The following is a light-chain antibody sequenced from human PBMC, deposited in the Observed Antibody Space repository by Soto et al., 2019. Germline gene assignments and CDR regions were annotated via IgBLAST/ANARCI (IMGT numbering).Light chain of an antibody. J-gene: IGKJ1*01. CDR1: QSVSSN. CDR3: QHYNNSPPWT. V-gene: IGKV3-15*01. Sequence: EIVMTQSPATLSVSPGERATLSCRASQSVSSNLAWYQQKLGQAPRLLIYGASTRATGISARFSGSGSGTEFTLTISSLQSEDFAVYYCQHYNNSPPWTFGQGTKVEIK. CDR2: GAS.